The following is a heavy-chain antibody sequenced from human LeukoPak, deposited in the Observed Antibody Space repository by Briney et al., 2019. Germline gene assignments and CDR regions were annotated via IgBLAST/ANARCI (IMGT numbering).Heavy chain of an antibody. D-gene: IGHD6-6*01. J-gene: IGHJ3*02. Sequence: KPSETLSPTCTVSGGSISSGGYYWSWIRQHPGKGLEWIGYIYYSGSTYYNPSLKSRVTISVDTSKNQFSLKLSSVTAADTAVYYCARDTRRGAFDIWGQGTMVTVSS. V-gene: IGHV4-31*03. CDR3: ARDTRRGAFDI. CDR2: IYYSGST. CDR1: GGSISSGGYY.